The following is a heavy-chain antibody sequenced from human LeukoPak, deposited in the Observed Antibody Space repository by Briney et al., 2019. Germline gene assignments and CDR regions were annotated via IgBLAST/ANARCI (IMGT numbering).Heavy chain of an antibody. J-gene: IGHJ5*02. Sequence: GGSLRLSCAASGFTFSTYDMHWVRQATGQGLQWVSGIGSGDDTYYLGSVKGRFTISRENAKRSLYLQMNSLRAGDTAVYFCARGSTLGFDPWGQGTLVTVSS. CDR2: IGSGDDT. V-gene: IGHV3-13*04. CDR1: GFTFSTYD. CDR3: ARGSTLGFDP.